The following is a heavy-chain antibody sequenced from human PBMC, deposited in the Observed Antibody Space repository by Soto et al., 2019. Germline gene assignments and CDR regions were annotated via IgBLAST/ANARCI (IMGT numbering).Heavy chain of an antibody. J-gene: IGHJ4*02. D-gene: IGHD6-13*01. CDR1: GFNFGSYW. CDR3: EGGDAADY. CDR2: IGQDGSEK. V-gene: IGHV3-7*01. Sequence: EVQLVESGGGLVQPGGSLRLSCTTSGFNFGSYWMTWVRQAPGKGLEWVANIGQDGSEKYYADSVKGRFTIPRDNAKKSLYLQMSSLRVEDTAVYYCEGGDAADYWGQGSLVTVSS.